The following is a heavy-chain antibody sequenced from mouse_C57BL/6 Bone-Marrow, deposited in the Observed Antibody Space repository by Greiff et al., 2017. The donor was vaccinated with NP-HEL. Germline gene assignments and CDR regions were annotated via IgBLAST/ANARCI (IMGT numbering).Heavy chain of an antibody. D-gene: IGHD3-2*02. CDR2: IDPENGDT. V-gene: IGHV14-4*01. CDR1: GFNIKDDY. J-gene: IGHJ3*01. Sequence: VHVKQSGAELVRPGASVKLSCTASGFNIKDDYMHWVKQRPEQGLEWIGWIDPENGDTEYASKFQGKATITADTSSNTAYLQLSSLTSEDTAVYYCTTSGYWGQGTLVTVSA. CDR3: TTSGY.